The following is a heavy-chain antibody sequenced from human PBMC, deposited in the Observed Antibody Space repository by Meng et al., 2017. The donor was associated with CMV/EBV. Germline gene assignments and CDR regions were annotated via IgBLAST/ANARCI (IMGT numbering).Heavy chain of an antibody. CDR3: ATGRPAAIRGGPFDY. D-gene: IGHD2-2*01. CDR1: GYTLTELS. J-gene: IGHJ4*02. CDR2: FDPEDGET. V-gene: IGHV1-24*01. Sequence: QGQREQFGVRGKKPGASVKVSCKVSGYTLTELSMHWVRQAPGKGLEWMGGFDPEDGETIYAQKFQGRVTMTEDTSTDTAYMELSSLRSEDTAVYYCATGRPAAIRGGPFDYWGQGTLVTVSS.